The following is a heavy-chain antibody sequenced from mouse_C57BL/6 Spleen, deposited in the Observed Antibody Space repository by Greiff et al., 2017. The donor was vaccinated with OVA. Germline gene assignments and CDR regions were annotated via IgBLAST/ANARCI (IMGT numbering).Heavy chain of an antibody. J-gene: IGHJ4*01. CDR3: ARDVYGSSGAMDY. Sequence: EVHLVESEGGLVQPGSSMKLSCTASGFTFSDYYMAWVRQVPEKGLEWVANINYDGSSTYYLDSLKSRFIISRDNAKNILYLQMSSLKSEDTATYYCARDVYGSSGAMDYRGQGTSLTVSS. V-gene: IGHV5-16*01. CDR2: INYDGSST. CDR1: GFTFSDYY. D-gene: IGHD1-1*01.